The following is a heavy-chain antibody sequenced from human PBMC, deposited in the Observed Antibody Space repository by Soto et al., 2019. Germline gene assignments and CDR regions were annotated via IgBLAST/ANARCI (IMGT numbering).Heavy chain of an antibody. J-gene: IGHJ4*02. CDR2: IYYSGST. Sequence: LSLTFTVSGGSINSHYCSWIRQPPGKGLEWIGYIYYSGSTNYNPSLKSRVAILIDASKTQVSLRLSSVTAADTAMYYCARDSGITGTFHFWGQGTLVTVSS. D-gene: IGHD1-20*01. CDR3: ARDSGITGTFHF. CDR1: GGSINSHY. V-gene: IGHV4-59*11.